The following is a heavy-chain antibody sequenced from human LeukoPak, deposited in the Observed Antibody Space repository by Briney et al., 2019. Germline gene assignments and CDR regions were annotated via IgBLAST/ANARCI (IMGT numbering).Heavy chain of an antibody. CDR3: ARGEVLRFLEWLPQYYFDS. Sequence: ASVKVSCKASGYTFTSYDINWVRQATGQGLEWMGWMNPNTGNTGYAQKIQGRVTTTTHTSISTAYMELRSLRSEDTVVSYCARGEVLRFLEWLPQYYFDSWGQGTLVTVSS. CDR2: MNPNTGNT. D-gene: IGHD3-3*01. J-gene: IGHJ4*02. V-gene: IGHV1-8*01. CDR1: GYTFTSYD.